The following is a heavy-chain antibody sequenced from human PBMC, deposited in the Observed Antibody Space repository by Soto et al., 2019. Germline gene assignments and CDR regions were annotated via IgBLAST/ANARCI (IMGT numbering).Heavy chain of an antibody. CDR1: GFTFNTYV. J-gene: IGHJ3*01. D-gene: IGHD1-7*01. CDR3: ARRARTATTNWGAFDV. CDR2: ISYSADKT. V-gene: IGHV3-23*01. Sequence: GGSLRLSCAASGFTFNTYVMNWVRQAPGKGLEWVSTISYSADKTHYADSVKGRFTISGDNSRDTLFLQMNSLRADDAAVYYCARRARTATTNWGAFDVWGQGTMVTVS.